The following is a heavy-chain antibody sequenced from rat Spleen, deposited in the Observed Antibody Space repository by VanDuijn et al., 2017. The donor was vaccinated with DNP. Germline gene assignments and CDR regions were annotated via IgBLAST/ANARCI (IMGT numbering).Heavy chain of an antibody. CDR3: ARDLLRWRRGFAY. CDR1: GFSLTDYN. CDR2: IWNFGGT. D-gene: IGHD1-11*01. Sequence: QVQLKESGPGLVRPSQTLSLTCTVAGFSLTDYNVHWVRQSPGKGLEWMGVIWNFGGTRYHSTFKSRLTNTRDTSKSQVFLEMKRRQIEDTATYFCARDLLRWRRGFAYWGQGTLVTVSS. J-gene: IGHJ3*01. V-gene: IGHV2-41*01.